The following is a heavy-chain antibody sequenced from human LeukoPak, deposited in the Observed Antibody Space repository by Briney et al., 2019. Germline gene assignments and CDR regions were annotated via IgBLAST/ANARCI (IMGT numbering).Heavy chain of an antibody. CDR3: ARVGYQYHWYLDR. D-gene: IGHD2-15*01. CDR2: LYSGGTT. Sequence: GGSLTLCCEGSGFTVSTNYVNCVRQAPGKGLEWVSILYSGGTTYYAESVKGRFTVTRDNSKNILYLHIDNLRVEDTAVYYCARVGYQYHWYLDRWARGARVTASS. V-gene: IGHV3-53*01. J-gene: IGHJ2*01. CDR1: GFTVSTNY.